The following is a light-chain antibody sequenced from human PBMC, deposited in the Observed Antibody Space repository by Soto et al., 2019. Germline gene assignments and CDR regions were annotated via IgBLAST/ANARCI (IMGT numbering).Light chain of an antibody. V-gene: IGKV1-9*01. CDR1: EDISSY. J-gene: IGKJ5*01. CDR3: QQFKNYPIT. Sequence: PLTQSPSSLSASVGDRVTFTCRASEDISSYLVWYQQKPGAAPKLLIYAASALHSGVPSRFSGSGSGTEFTLTISSLHPEDFAVYFCQQFKNYPITCGQGTLLQIK. CDR2: AAS.